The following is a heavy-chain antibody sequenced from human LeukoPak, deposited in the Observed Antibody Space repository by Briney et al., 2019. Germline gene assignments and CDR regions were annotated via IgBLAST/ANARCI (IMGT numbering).Heavy chain of an antibody. CDR3: ARILGYCSSTSCGNWFDP. D-gene: IGHD2-2*01. CDR1: GGTFSSYA. J-gene: IGHJ5*02. Sequence: SVEVSCKASGGTFSSYAISWVRQAPGQGLEWMGRIIPILGIANYAQKFQGRVTITADKSTSAAYMELSSLRSEDTAVYYCARILGYCSSTSCGNWFDPWGQGTLVTVSS. CDR2: IIPILGIA. V-gene: IGHV1-69*04.